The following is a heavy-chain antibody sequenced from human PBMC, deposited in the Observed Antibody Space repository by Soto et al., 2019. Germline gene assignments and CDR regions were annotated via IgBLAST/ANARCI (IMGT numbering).Heavy chain of an antibody. CDR2: IYYSGST. Sequence: PSETLSLTCTVSGGSISSSSYYWGWIRQPPGKGLEWIGSIYYSGSTYYNPSLKSRVTISVDTSKNQFSLKLSSVTAADTAVYYCARHVSGEDSSGYYYGFDYWGQGTLVTV. D-gene: IGHD3-22*01. J-gene: IGHJ4*02. V-gene: IGHV4-39*01. CDR1: GGSISSSSYY. CDR3: ARHVSGEDSSGYYYGFDY.